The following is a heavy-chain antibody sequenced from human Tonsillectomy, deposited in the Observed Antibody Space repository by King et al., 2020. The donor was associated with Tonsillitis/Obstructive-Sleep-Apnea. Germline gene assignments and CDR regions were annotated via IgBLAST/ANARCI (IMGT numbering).Heavy chain of an antibody. CDR1: GFTFRSYA. CDR3: AREDWNQQYFDY. D-gene: IGHD1-1*01. Sequence: VQLVESGGGVVQAGRSLRLSCAASGFTFRSYAMHWVRQAPGKGLEWVAVISYDGSHKYYADSVKGRFTISRDNSKNTLYLQMNSLRAEDTAVYYCAREDWNQQYFDYWGQGPLVTVSS. CDR2: ISYDGSHK. J-gene: IGHJ4*02. V-gene: IGHV3-30*01.